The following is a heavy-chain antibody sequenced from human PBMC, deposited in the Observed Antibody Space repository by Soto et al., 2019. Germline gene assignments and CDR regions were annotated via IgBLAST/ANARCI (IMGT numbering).Heavy chain of an antibody. V-gene: IGHV1-69*12. J-gene: IGHJ4*02. CDR1: GGIFNRHA. Sequence: QVQLVQSGAEVKKPGSSVKVSCKASGGIFNRHAVSWVRQAPGQGLKWMGGIIPIFRTADYAQNFKGRVTITADEPTSTAYMERSSLRSEDTAVYYSARGGIRGTPLDYWGQGTLVTVSS. CDR2: IIPIFRTA. CDR3: ARGGIRGTPLDY. D-gene: IGHD3-16*01.